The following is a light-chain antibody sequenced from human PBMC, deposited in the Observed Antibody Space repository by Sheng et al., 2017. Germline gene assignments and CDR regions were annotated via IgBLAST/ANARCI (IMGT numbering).Light chain of an antibody. V-gene: IGLV3-1*01. CDR3: QAWDSSVV. J-gene: IGLJ2*01. Sequence: SYELTQPPSVSVSRGQTASITCSGDKLGDKYACWYQQKPGQSPVLVIYQDNKRPSGIPERFSGSNSGNTATLTISGTQAMDEADYYCQAWDSSVVFGGGTKLTVL. CDR1: KLGDKY. CDR2: QDN.